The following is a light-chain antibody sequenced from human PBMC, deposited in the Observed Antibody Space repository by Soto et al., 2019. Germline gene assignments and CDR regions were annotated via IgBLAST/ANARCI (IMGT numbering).Light chain of an antibody. CDR3: KQDYNYPRT. V-gene: IGKV1-6*01. J-gene: IGKJ1*01. CDR1: QGISNY. CDR2: AAS. Sequence: AIQMTQSPSSLSASVGDRVTITCRASQGISNYLGWYQQKPGNAPKVLIYAASTLQCGVPSRFSGSGSGTDFTLTITSLQPEDIATYYCKQDYNYPRTFGQGTKVEIK.